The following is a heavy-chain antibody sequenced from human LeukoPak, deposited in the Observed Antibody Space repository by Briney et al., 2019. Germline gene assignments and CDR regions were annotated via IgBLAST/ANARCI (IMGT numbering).Heavy chain of an antibody. CDR1: AFTSSIYA. V-gene: IGHV3-23*01. J-gene: IGHJ4*02. D-gene: IGHD6-19*01. Sequence: GGSLRLSCAASAFTSSIYAMTCVRQAPGKGLEWVSVISDSGAVTHYADSVKGRFTMSRDNSKNTLYLQMKSLRGEDTALYYCAKPSSGYAADFDYWGQGTLVTVSS. CDR3: AKPSSGYAADFDY. CDR2: ISDSGAVT.